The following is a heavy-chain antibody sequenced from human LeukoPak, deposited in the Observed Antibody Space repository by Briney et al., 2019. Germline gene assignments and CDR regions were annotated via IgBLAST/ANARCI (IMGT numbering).Heavy chain of an antibody. CDR3: ARHISPTYYDSWSGYLLDY. D-gene: IGHD3-3*01. CDR1: GYSFTSYW. J-gene: IGHJ4*02. V-gene: IGHV5-51*01. CDR2: IYPGDSDT. Sequence: GESLKISCKGSGYSFTSYWIGWVRQMPGKGLEWMGIIYPGDSDTRYSPSFQGQVTISADKSISTAYLQWSSLKASDTAMYYCARHISPTYYDSWSGYLLDYWGQGTLVTVSS.